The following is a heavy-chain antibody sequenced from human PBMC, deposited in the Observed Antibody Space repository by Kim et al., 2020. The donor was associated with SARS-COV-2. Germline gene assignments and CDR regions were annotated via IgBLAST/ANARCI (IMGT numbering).Heavy chain of an antibody. CDR1: GFIFSSYD. Sequence: GGSLRLSCAASGFIFSSYDMSWVRQAPGKGLEWVSGFRGSGGSTYYADSVKGRFTISIDNSKNTLYLQMNSLRAEDTAVYYCAKDSGYSSAYVSFDYWGQGTLVTVSS. V-gene: IGHV3-23*01. J-gene: IGHJ4*02. D-gene: IGHD6-25*01. CDR3: AKDSGYSSAYVSFDY. CDR2: FRGSGGST.